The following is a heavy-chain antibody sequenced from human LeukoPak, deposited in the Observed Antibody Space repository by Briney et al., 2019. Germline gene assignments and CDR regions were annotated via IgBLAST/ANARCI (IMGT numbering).Heavy chain of an antibody. V-gene: IGHV1-46*01. CDR1: GGTFSSYA. J-gene: IGHJ4*02. CDR2: INPSGGST. D-gene: IGHD6-13*01. Sequence: ASVKVSCKASGGTFSSYAISWVRQAPGQGLEWMGIINPSGGSTSYAQKFQGRVTMTRDTSTSTVYMELSSLRSEDTAVYYCARTLAAAGTDYWGQGTLVTVSS. CDR3: ARTLAAAGTDY.